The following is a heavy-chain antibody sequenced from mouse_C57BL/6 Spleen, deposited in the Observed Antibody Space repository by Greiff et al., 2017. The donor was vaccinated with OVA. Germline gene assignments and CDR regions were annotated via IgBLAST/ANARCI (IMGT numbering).Heavy chain of an antibody. V-gene: IGHV1-64*01. Sequence: QVQLQQPGAELVKPGASVKLSCKASGYTFTSYWMHWVKQRPGQGLEWIGMIHPNSGSTNYNEKFKSKATLTVDKSSSTAYMQLSSLTSEDSAVYYCARSSGYGSSYFDYWGKGTTLTVSS. D-gene: IGHD1-1*01. CDR3: ARSSGYGSSYFDY. J-gene: IGHJ2*01. CDR2: IHPNSGST. CDR1: GYTFTSYW.